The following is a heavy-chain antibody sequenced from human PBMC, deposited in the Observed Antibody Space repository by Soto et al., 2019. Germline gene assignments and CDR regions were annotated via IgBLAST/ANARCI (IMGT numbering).Heavy chain of an antibody. CDR1: GDSISSSSYY. D-gene: IGHD2-15*01. Sequence: SETLSLTCTVSGDSISSSSYYWGWIRQPPGKGLEWIGNFCYSGGTYYNPSLKSRVTISVDTSKNQFSLKLSSVTAADTAVYYCARSDEYCSGGSCFAFDIWGQGTMVTVSS. V-gene: IGHV4-39*07. J-gene: IGHJ3*02. CDR2: FCYSGGT. CDR3: ARSDEYCSGGSCFAFDI.